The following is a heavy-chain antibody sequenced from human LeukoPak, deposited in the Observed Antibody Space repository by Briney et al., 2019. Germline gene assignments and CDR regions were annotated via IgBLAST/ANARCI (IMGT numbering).Heavy chain of an antibody. Sequence: ASVKVSCKASGYTFTSFDINWARKAAGQGLEWMGGMNPNRGNTAYAQKFEGRVTMTRDTSISTAYMELSSPRSDDTAVYYCARWSSSSAYSYYYYGLDVWGQGTTVTVSS. D-gene: IGHD2-21*01. CDR1: GYTFTSFD. J-gene: IGHJ6*02. CDR2: MNPNRGNT. V-gene: IGHV1-8*01. CDR3: ARWSSSSAYSYYYYGLDV.